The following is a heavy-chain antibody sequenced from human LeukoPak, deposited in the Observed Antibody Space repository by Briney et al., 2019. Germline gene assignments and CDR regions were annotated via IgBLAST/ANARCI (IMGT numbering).Heavy chain of an antibody. CDR3: VKRPYCGGDCYYFDY. CDR2: ISSSGGST. Sequence: GGSLRLSCSASGFTFSSYAMHWVRQAPGKGLENVSTISSSGGSTYYADSVKGRFTISRDNSKNTLYLQMSSLRAEDTAVYYCVKRPYCGGDCYYFDYWGQDTLVTVSS. J-gene: IGHJ4*02. CDR1: GFTFSSYA. D-gene: IGHD2-21*02. V-gene: IGHV3-64D*06.